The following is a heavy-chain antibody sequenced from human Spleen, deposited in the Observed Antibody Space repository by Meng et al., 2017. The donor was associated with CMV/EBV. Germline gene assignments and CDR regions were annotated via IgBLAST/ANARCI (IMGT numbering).Heavy chain of an antibody. CDR3: ASNYYYDSSGYYFPLWY. D-gene: IGHD3-22*01. V-gene: IGHV3-30*14. CDR2: IANDGSNK. CDR1: GFTLSPYA. Sequence: GGSLRLSCAASGFTLSPYAMHWVRQAPGKGLEWVAVIANDGSNKYYAESEKGRFTISRDNSKNTLYLQMNSLRAEDTAVYYCASNYYYDSSGYYFPLWYWGQGTLVTVSS. J-gene: IGHJ4*02.